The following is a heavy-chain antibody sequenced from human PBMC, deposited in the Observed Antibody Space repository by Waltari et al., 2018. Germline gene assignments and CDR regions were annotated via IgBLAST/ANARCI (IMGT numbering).Heavy chain of an antibody. CDR2: IIPTLGIA. CDR1: GGTFSSYA. CDR3: ARERRDYYGSGSYLYYFDY. D-gene: IGHD3-10*01. Sequence: QVQLVQSGAEVKKPGSSVKVSCKASGGTFSSYAISWVRQAPGQGLEWMGGIIPTLGIATYAQKFQGRVTITADKSTSTAYMELSSLRSEDTAVYYCARERRDYYGSGSYLYYFDYWGQGTLVTVSS. J-gene: IGHJ4*02. V-gene: IGHV1-69*10.